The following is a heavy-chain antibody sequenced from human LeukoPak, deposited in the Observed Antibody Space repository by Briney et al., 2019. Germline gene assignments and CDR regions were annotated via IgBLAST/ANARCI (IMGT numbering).Heavy chain of an antibody. CDR3: AKDMTMIVVVTLFDY. CDR1: GFTFSSYA. V-gene: IGHV3-23*01. Sequence: GGSLRLSCAASGFTFSSYAMSWVRQAPGKGLECVSAISGSGGSTYSADSVKGRFTISRDNSKNTLYLQMNSLRAEDTAVYYCAKDMTMIVVVTLFDYWGQGTLVTVSS. J-gene: IGHJ4*02. CDR2: ISGSGGST. D-gene: IGHD3-22*01.